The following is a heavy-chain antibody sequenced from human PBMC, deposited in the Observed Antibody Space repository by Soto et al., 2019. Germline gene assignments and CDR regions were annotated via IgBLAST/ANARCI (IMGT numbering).Heavy chain of an antibody. CDR2: INAGNGNT. Sequence: GASVKVSCKASGYTFTSYAMHWVRQAPGQRLEWMGWINAGNGNTKYSQKFQGRVTITRDTSASTAYMELSSLRSEDTAVYYCARVHPLSLYYYGMDVWGQGTTVTVSS. CDR3: ARVHPLSLYYYGMDV. J-gene: IGHJ6*02. V-gene: IGHV1-3*01. CDR1: GYTFTSYA.